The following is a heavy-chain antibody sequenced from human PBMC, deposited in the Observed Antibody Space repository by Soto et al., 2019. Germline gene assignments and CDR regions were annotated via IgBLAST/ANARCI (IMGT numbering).Heavy chain of an antibody. Sequence: GSLRLSCAASGFTFSDYYMSWIRQAPGKGLEWVSYISSSGSTIYYADSVKGRFTISRDNAKNSLYLQMNSLRAEDTAVYYCARRYIVGYSSTFDPWGQGTLVTVSS. V-gene: IGHV3-11*01. CDR1: GFTFSDYY. CDR2: ISSSGSTI. D-gene: IGHD6-13*01. CDR3: ARRYIVGYSSTFDP. J-gene: IGHJ5*02.